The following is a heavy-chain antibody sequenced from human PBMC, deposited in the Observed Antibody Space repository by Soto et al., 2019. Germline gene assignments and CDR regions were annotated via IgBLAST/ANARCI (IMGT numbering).Heavy chain of an antibody. J-gene: IGHJ6*02. CDR1: GGSINSGDYY. D-gene: IGHD3-10*01. V-gene: IGHV4-30-4*01. CDR3: ARDRYYGSGTYYNFYSGMDV. Sequence: PSETLSLTCTVSGGSINSGDYYWTWVRQPPGKGLEWIGNIFHSGSTYYTPSLQSRATISLDTSKNHFSLKLSSVTPADTAVYYCARDRYYGSGTYYNFYSGMDVWGQGTTVPVSS. CDR2: IFHSGST.